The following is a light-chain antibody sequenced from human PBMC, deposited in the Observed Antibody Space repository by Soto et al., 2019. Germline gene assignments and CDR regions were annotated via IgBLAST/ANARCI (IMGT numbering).Light chain of an antibody. CDR2: GAS. Sequence: EIVMTQSPAPLSVSPGERTTLSCRASQSVSSNLAWYQQKPGQHPRLLIYGASTRATGIPARFSGSGSGTEFTLTISSLQSEDFAVYYCQQYNNWPPVTFGQGTKVEIK. J-gene: IGKJ1*01. V-gene: IGKV3-15*01. CDR1: QSVSSN. CDR3: QQYNNWPPVT.